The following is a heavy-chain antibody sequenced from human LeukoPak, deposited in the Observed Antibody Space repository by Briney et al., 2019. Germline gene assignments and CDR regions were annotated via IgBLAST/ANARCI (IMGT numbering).Heavy chain of an antibody. V-gene: IGHV3-7*01. CDR1: GFTFSSYW. J-gene: IGHJ6*03. Sequence: PGGSLRLSCAASGFTFSSYWMSWVRQAPGKGLEWVANIKQDGSEKYYVDSVKGRFTISRDNAKNSLYLQMNSLRAEDTAVYYCARDTYYDFLTVYSHYSTNNMTVGGKGPTVTIP. D-gene: IGHD3-9*01. CDR3: ARDTYYDFLTVYSHYSTNNMTV. CDR2: IKQDGSEK.